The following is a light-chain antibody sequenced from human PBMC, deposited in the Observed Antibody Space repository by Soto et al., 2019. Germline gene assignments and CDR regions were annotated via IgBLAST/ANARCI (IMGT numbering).Light chain of an antibody. CDR3: QQYNSYSFT. Sequence: DIQMTQSPSTLSASVGDRVTITCRASQSISSWLAWYQQKQGKAPTLLIYKASSLESGVPSRFSGSGSGTEFTLTISSLQPDDFATYYCQQYNSYSFTFGPGTKVDIK. J-gene: IGKJ3*01. CDR1: QSISSW. V-gene: IGKV1-5*03. CDR2: KAS.